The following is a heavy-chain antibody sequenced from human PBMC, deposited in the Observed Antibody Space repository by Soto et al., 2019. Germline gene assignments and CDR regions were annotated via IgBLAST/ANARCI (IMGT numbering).Heavy chain of an antibody. CDR2: ISGHGDAT. J-gene: IGHJ4*02. V-gene: IGHV3-23*01. Sequence: GGSLRLSCAASGFTFSSYAMSWVRQAPGKGLEWVSAISGHGDATFYADSVKGRFTISRDNSKNTLYLHMNSLRAEDTALYYCANSRVSMVRGLIIIPNYWGQGTLVTVSS. CDR3: ANSRVSMVRGLIIIPNY. CDR1: GFTFSSYA. D-gene: IGHD3-10*01.